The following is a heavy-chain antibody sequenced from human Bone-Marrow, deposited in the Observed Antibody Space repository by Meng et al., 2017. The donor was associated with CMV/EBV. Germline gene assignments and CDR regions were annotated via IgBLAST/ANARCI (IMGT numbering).Heavy chain of an antibody. CDR2: INNDGTDT. CDR1: GFTFTRFW. D-gene: IGHD2-2*01. CDR3: ARSYPNFYYSMDV. Sequence: GESLKISCAASGFTFTRFWMHWVRQAPGKGLEWVSRINNDGTDTGYADSVKGRFTISRDNAKNTLYLQMNSLRAEDTAVFYCARSYPNFYYSMDVWGRGTTVTVSS. V-gene: IGHV3-74*01. J-gene: IGHJ6*02.